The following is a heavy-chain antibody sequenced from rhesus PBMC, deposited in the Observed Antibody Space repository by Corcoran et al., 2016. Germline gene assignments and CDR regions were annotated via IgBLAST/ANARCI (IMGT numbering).Heavy chain of an antibody. D-gene: IGHD6-31*01. CDR1: GGSISSSNW. Sequence: QVQLQESGPGLVKPSETLSLTCAVSGGSISSSNWWSWIRQPPGKGPEWIGYISGSSGRTDYNPALKSRVTISTDTSKNQFSLKLSSVTAADTAVYYCAGGSSGWYEDAFDFWGQGLRVAVSS. J-gene: IGHJ3*01. V-gene: IGHV4-65*01. CDR2: ISGSSGRT. CDR3: AGGSSGWYEDAFDF.